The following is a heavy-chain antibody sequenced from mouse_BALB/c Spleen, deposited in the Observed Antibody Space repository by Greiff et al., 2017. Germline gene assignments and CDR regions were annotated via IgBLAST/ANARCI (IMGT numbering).Heavy chain of an antibody. CDR3: AKHYYGSSPDYYAMDY. CDR2: ISYSGST. CDR1: GYSITSDYA. Sequence: EVHLVESGPGLVKPSQSLSLTCTVTGYSITSDYAWNWIRQFPGNKLEWMGYISYSGSTSYNPSLKSRISITRDTSKNQFFLQLNSVTTEDTATYYCAKHYYGSSPDYYAMDYWGQGTSVTVSS. J-gene: IGHJ4*01. V-gene: IGHV3-2*02. D-gene: IGHD1-1*01.